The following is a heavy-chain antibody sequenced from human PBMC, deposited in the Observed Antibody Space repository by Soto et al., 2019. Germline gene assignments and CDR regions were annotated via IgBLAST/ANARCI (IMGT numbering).Heavy chain of an antibody. CDR2: IKSKTDGGTT. CDR3: TTDSTGDYDTSGYYLFPYYYYYGMDV. D-gene: IGHD3-22*01. CDR1: GFTFSNAW. V-gene: IGHV3-15*07. J-gene: IGHJ6*02. Sequence: EVQLVESGGGLVKPGGSLRLSCAASGFTFSNAWMNWVRQAPGKGLEWVGRIKSKTDGGTTDYAAPVKGRFTISRDESKTTLYLQMNSHKTEDTAVYYYTTDSTGDYDTSGYYLFPYYYYYGMDVWGQGTTVTVSS.